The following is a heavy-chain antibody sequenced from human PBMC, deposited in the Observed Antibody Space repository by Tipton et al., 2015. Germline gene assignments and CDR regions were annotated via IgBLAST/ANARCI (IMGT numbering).Heavy chain of an antibody. CDR2: ITASGDRT. CDR3: ARGLLLWFGMTDY. CDR1: GFIFSNYA. D-gene: IGHD3-10*01. J-gene: IGHJ4*02. V-gene: IGHV3-23*01. Sequence: SLRLSCAASGFIFSNYAMSWVRQAPGKGLEWVSSITASGDRTYYADSVKGRFTISRDNSKTTLYLQMNSLRAEDTAIYYCARGLLLWFGMTDYWGQGTLVTVSS.